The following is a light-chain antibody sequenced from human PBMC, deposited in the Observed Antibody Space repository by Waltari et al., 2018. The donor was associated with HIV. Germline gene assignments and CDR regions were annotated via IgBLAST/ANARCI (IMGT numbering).Light chain of an antibody. V-gene: IGKV1-39*01. CDR1: QSISTY. J-gene: IGKJ5*01. Sequence: DIQMNQSPSSLSASVGDRVTITCRASQSISTYLNWYLQKPGKAPKLLIYAASSLLSGVPSRFSGSGSGTDFTLTISSLQPEDFATYYCQQSYSIPITFGQGTRLEIK. CDR2: AAS. CDR3: QQSYSIPIT.